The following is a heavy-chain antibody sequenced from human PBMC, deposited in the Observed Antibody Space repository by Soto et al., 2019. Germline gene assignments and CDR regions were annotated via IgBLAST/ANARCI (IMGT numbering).Heavy chain of an antibody. CDR2: MYSGGTT. CDR3: AARGGSSFDY. V-gene: IGHV3-66*01. J-gene: IGHJ4*02. CDR1: GLTVSSKY. Sequence: EVPLVESGGGLVQPGGSLRLSCAASGLTVSSKYMSWVRQAPGKGLEWVSLMYSGGTTSYADSVKGRFTISRDSSKNTLYLQMNSLRAEDTAVYYCAARGGSSFDYWGQGTLVTVSS. D-gene: IGHD1-26*01.